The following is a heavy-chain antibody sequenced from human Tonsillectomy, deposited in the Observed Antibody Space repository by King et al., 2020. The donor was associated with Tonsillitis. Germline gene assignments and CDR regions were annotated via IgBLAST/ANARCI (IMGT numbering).Heavy chain of an antibody. V-gene: IGHV1-8*01. CDR2: MSPNSDHT. CDR1: GYPFPVYD. J-gene: IGHJ4*02. CDR3: ARGVQAGIDY. D-gene: IGHD2/OR15-2a*01. Sequence: QLVQSGAEVKEPGASVRVSCKASGYPFPVYDINWVRQATGQGLEWMGWMSPNSDHTGYAQKFQGRVTMTRDIYISTVYMELSDLTSEDTAVYYWARGVQAGIDYWGQGTLVTVAS.